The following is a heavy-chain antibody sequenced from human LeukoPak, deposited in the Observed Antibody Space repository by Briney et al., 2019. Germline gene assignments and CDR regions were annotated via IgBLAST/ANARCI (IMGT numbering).Heavy chain of an antibody. CDR2: ISNDGSQE. V-gene: IGHV3-30*18. J-gene: IGHJ4*02. Sequence: GGSLRLSCAASGFTLSSYGMHWVRQAPGKGLEWVAVISNDGSQENHADSVRGRFIISRDNLKNTLYLQMNSLRAEDTAVYYCAKSMFIDYSNIWPLDYWGQGTLVSASS. CDR1: GFTLSSYG. CDR3: AKSMFIDYSNIWPLDY. D-gene: IGHD6-13*01.